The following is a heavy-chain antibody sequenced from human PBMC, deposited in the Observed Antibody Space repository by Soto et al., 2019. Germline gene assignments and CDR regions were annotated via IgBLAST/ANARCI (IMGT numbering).Heavy chain of an antibody. Sequence: QVQLVQSGAEVKKPGASVKVSCKASGYTFTSYDINWVRQATGQGLEWMGWMNPNSGNTGYAQKFQGRVTMTRSTSISTAYMELSSLRSEDPAVYYWARAGGCSGGCCYYWFDTLGQGTLVTVSS. CDR2: MNPNSGNT. CDR1: GYTFTSYD. V-gene: IGHV1-8*01. D-gene: IGHD2-15*01. J-gene: IGHJ5*02. CDR3: ARAGGCSGGCCYYWFDT.